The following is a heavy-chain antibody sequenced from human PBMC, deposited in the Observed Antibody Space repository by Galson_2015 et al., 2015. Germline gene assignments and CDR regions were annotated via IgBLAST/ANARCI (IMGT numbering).Heavy chain of an antibody. CDR3: TRGHHGLDV. Sequence: SLRLSCAASGPAFSDSYMSWIRQAPGKGLEWVSYITPSSSYTYYAESVKGRFTISRVNAQNSLYLQMNSLRGEDTAVYYCTRGHHGLDVWGQGTTVTVSS. V-gene: IGHV3-11*06. CDR1: GPAFSDSY. CDR2: ITPSSSYT. J-gene: IGHJ6*02.